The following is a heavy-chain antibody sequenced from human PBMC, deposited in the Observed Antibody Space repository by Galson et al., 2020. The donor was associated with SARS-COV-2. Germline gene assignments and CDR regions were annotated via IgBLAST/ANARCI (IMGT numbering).Heavy chain of an antibody. CDR3: ARGSIAVAAIDY. D-gene: IGHD6-19*01. Sequence: SETLSLTCTVSGGSISSYYWSWIRQPAGKGLEWIGRIYTSGSTNYNPSLKSRVTMSVDTSKNQFSLKLSSVTAADTTVYYCARGSIAVAAIDYWGQGTLVTVSS. J-gene: IGHJ4*02. CDR2: IYTSGST. CDR1: GGSISSYY. V-gene: IGHV4-4*07.